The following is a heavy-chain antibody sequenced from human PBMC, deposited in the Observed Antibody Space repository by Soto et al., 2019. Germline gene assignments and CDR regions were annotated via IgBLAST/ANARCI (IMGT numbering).Heavy chain of an antibody. CDR3: ARVVFGYKLV. J-gene: IGHJ6*04. CDR1: GGSFSGYY. Sequence: SETLSLTCAVYGGSFSGYYWSWIRQPPGKGLEWIGEINHSGSTNYNPSLKSRVTISVDTSKNQFSLKLSSVTAADTAVYYCARVVFGYKLVCCTRTPVSDFL. V-gene: IGHV4-34*01. CDR2: INHSGST. D-gene: IGHD3-10*02.